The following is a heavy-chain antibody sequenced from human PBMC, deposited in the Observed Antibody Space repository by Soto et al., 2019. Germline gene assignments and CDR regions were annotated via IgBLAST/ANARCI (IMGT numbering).Heavy chain of an antibody. D-gene: IGHD1-7*01. V-gene: IGHV1-18*01. Sequence: QIQLVQSGAGVKKPGASVKVSCKASGYIFTSQGISWVRQAPGQGLEWMGWISTYNGNPNYAQKLQGRVTMTTNTSTTTAFLELRSLTSDDTAVYYCARGRTRALDYWGQGTPVIVSS. J-gene: IGHJ4*02. CDR3: ARGRTRALDY. CDR1: GYIFTSQG. CDR2: ISTYNGNP.